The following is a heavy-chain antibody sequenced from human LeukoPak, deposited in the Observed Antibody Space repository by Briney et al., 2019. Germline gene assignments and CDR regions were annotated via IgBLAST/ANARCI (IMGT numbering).Heavy chain of an antibody. D-gene: IGHD6-19*01. CDR3: ATSGWYLLPGVY. J-gene: IGHJ4*02. CDR2: IYYSGST. Sequence: SETLSLTCTVSGDSISRTNYYWGWIRQPPGKGLEWIGSIYYSGSTYYNPSLESRVTISVDTSKNQFSLKLSSVTAADTAVYYCATSGWYLLPGVYWGQGTLVTVSS. V-gene: IGHV4-39*01. CDR1: GDSISRTNYY.